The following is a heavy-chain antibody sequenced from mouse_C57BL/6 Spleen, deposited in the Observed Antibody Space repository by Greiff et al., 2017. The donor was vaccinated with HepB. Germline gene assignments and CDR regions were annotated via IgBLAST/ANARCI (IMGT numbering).Heavy chain of an antibody. CDR1: GFTFSDYG. D-gene: IGHD1-1*01. J-gene: IGHJ3*01. Sequence: EVQLVESGGGLVKPGGSLKLSCAASGFTFSDYGMHWVRQAPEKGLEWVAYISSGSSTIYYADTVKGRFTISRDNAKNTLYLQMTSLRSEDKAMYYCSRAYYCSSSWFAYWGQGTLVTVSA. CDR3: SRAYYCSSSWFAY. V-gene: IGHV5-17*01. CDR2: ISSGSSTI.